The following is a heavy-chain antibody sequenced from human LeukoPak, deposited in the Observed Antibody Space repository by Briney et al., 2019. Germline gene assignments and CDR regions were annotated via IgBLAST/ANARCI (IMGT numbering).Heavy chain of an antibody. V-gene: IGHV4-59*12. CDR2: IYYSGST. Sequence: KPSETLSLTCTVSGGSISSYYWTWIRQPPGKGLEWIGYIYYSGSTNYNPSLKSRVTISVDTSKNQFSLKLSSVTAADTAVYYCAITSTPLTHLFDYWGQGTLVTVSS. CDR1: GGSISSYY. J-gene: IGHJ4*02. CDR3: AITSTPLTHLFDY. D-gene: IGHD2-15*01.